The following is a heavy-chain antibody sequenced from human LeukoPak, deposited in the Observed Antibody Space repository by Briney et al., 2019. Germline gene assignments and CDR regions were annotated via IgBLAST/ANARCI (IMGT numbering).Heavy chain of an antibody. D-gene: IGHD3-22*01. V-gene: IGHV3-21*01. Sequence: GGSLRLSCAASGFTFSSYSMTWVRQAPGKGLGWVSSISSSSSYIYYADSVKGRFTISRDNAKNSLYLQMNSLRAEDTAVYYCARDGGYYYFDFWGQGTLVTVSS. CDR1: GFTFSSYS. CDR3: ARDGGYYYFDF. CDR2: ISSSSSYI. J-gene: IGHJ4*02.